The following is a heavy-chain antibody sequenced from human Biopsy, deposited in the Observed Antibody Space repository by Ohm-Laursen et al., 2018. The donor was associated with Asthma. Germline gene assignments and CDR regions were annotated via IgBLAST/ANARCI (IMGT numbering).Heavy chain of an antibody. V-gene: IGHV4-31*03. CDR1: GGSINIGDYY. J-gene: IGHJ5*02. Sequence: SQTLSLTCTVSGGSINIGDYYWSWIRQHPVKGLEWIGYIYYSGSTYCNPSLKSRVSISLDTSKNQFSLSLTSVTAADTAVYYCARTTYGDDGFDPWGQGTLVTVSS. CDR3: ARTTYGDDGFDP. D-gene: IGHD4-17*01. CDR2: IYYSGST.